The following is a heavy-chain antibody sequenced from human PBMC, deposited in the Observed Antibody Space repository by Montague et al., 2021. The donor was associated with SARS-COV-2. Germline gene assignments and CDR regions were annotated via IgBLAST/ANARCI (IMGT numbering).Heavy chain of an antibody. V-gene: IGHV4-61*01. CDR1: GGSVSSGSYY. D-gene: IGHD6-6*01. J-gene: IGHJ4*02. CDR3: ARSRANVPSRPGFDY. Sequence: SETLSLTCIVSGGSVSSGSYYWSWIRQPPGKGLEWIGYIYYSGSTNYNPSLKSRVTISVDTSKNQFSLKLSSVTAADTAVYYCARSRANVPSRPGFDYWGQGALVTVSS. CDR2: IYYSGST.